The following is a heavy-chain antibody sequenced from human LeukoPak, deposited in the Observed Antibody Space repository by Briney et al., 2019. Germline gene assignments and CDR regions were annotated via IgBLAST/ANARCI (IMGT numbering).Heavy chain of an antibody. Sequence: SETLSLTCTVSGGSVTTYHWTWIRQPPGKGLEWIGHIHYSGGADYNPSLKSRVTISVDTSKNQFSLKLSSVTAADTAVYYCAREAGDYVWGSYRYSKQPGAFDIWGQGTMVTVSS. CDR2: IHYSGGA. CDR1: GGSVTTYH. J-gene: IGHJ3*02. CDR3: AREAGDYVWGSYRYSKQPGAFDI. D-gene: IGHD3-16*02. V-gene: IGHV4-59*02.